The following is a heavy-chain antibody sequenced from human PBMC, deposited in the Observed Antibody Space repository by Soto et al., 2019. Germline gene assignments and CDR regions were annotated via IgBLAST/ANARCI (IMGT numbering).Heavy chain of an antibody. CDR3: AREGGSGSYAS. J-gene: IGHJ5*02. V-gene: IGHV4-59*01. CDR1: GGSISSYY. CDR2: IYYSGST. D-gene: IGHD3-10*01. Sequence: QVQLQESGPGLVKPSETRSLTCTVSGGSISSYYWSWIRQPPGKGLEWIGYIYYSGSTNYNPSLRSXXTXSXVTSKNQFSLKLSSVTAADTAVYYCAREGGSGSYASWGQGTLVTVSS.